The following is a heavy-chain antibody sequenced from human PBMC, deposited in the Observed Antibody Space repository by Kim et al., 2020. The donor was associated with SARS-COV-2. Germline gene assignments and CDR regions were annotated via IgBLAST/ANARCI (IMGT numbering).Heavy chain of an antibody. D-gene: IGHD6-13*01. Sequence: IYYADSVKGRFTISRDNAKNSLYLQMNSLRAEDTAVYYCARDERQQTLDYWGQGTLVTVSS. V-gene: IGHV3-21*01. CDR3: ARDERQQTLDY. CDR2: I. J-gene: IGHJ4*02.